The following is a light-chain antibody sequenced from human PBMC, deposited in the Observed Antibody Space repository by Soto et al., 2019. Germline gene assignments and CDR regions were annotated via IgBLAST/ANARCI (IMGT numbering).Light chain of an antibody. CDR3: QQDSSSPIT. CDR2: GAS. CDR1: QSVSSSF. Sequence: EIVLTQSPGTLSLSPGERATLSCRASQSVSSSFLAWFQQKPGQAPRLLIYGASSRATGIPDRFSGSGSGTDFILTISILEPEDVAEYYCQQDSSSPITFGQGTRLEIK. J-gene: IGKJ5*01. V-gene: IGKV3-20*01.